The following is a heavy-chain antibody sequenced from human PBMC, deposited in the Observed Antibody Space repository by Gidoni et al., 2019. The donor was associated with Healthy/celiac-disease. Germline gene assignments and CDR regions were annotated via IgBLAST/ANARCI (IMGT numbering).Heavy chain of an antibody. CDR3: TTDYPSVVSRDVDY. J-gene: IGHJ4*02. V-gene: IGHV3-15*07. D-gene: IGHD2-21*01. CDR1: GFTFGNSG. Sequence: EVQLVESGGGLVRPGGSLRLSCAASGFTFGNSGMNWVRPAPGKGLEWVGRIKSKTDGGTTDYAAPVKGRFTISRDDSKNTLYLQMNSLKTEDTAVYYCTTDYPSVVSRDVDYWGQGTLVTVSS. CDR2: IKSKTDGGTT.